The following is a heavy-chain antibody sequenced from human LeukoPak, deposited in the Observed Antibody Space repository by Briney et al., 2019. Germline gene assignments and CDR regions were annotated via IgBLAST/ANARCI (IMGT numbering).Heavy chain of an antibody. CDR3: ARGGDYGDLRYFDY. J-gene: IGHJ4*02. CDR2: IYYRGST. Sequence: SETLSLTRTVSDGSINNYYWSWIRQPPGKGLEWIGYIYYRGSTNYNPSLKSRVTFSVDTSTNQFSLKLNSVTAADTAVYYCARGGDYGDLRYFDYWGQGTLVTVSS. D-gene: IGHD4-17*01. CDR1: DGSINNYY. V-gene: IGHV4-59*01.